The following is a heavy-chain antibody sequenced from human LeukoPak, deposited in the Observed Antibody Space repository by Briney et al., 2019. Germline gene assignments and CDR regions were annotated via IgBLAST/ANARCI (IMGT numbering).Heavy chain of an antibody. V-gene: IGHV1-18*01. J-gene: IGHJ4*02. D-gene: IGHD3-16*01. Sequence: ASVTVSCKASGYSFIIYGMTWVRQAPGQGLGWMGWISVYNGKTSYSQKFQGRATVTTDKSTSTAYLDLRSLRPDDTAIYSCASEDDWGDTDQFPSLALWGQGTLVTVSS. CDR2: ISVYNGKT. CDR3: ASEDDWGDTDQFPSLAL. CDR1: GYSFIIYG.